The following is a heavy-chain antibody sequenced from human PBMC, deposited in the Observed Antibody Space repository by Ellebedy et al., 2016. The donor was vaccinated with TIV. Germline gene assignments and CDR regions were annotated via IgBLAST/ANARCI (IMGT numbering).Heavy chain of an antibody. D-gene: IGHD3-3*01. CDR2: ISTYNGET. CDR3: ARFWRRQQMKQGMDV. Sequence: ASVKVSXKASAQTFNNNGFTWVRQAPGQGLEWMGWISTYNGETNYAQKLQGRVTMTTDTSSSTAYMELRSLRSDDTAVYYCARFWRRQQMKQGMDVWGQGTTVTVSS. CDR1: AQTFNNNG. V-gene: IGHV1-18*01. J-gene: IGHJ6*02.